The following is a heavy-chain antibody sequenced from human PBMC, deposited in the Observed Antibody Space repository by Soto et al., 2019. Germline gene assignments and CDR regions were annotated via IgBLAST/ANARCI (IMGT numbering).Heavy chain of an antibody. CDR3: AMEGSGPGWT. Sequence: EVQLVESGGGLVQPGGSLRLSCAASGFTFSDHYMDWVRQAPGKGLEWVGRTRNKPNSYTTEYAASVRGRFTISSDDSKISLYLQMNSLKTEDTAVYYCAMEGSGPGWTWGQGTLVTVSS. J-gene: IGHJ5*02. CDR2: TRNKPNSYTT. V-gene: IGHV3-72*01. D-gene: IGHD3-10*01. CDR1: GFTFSDHY.